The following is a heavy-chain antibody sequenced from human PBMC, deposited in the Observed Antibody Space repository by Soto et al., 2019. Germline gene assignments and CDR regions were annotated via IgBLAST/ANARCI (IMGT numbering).Heavy chain of an antibody. CDR2: INPSGGST. J-gene: IGHJ3*02. D-gene: IGHD1-26*01. CDR3: AAPLVGALDAFDI. V-gene: IGHV1-46*01. Sequence: ASVKVSCKASGYTFTSYYMHWVRQAPGQGLEWMGIINPSGGSTSYAQKFQGRVTMTRDTSTSTAYMELSSLRSEDTAVYYCAAPLVGALDAFDIWGQGTMVTVSS. CDR1: GYTFTSYY.